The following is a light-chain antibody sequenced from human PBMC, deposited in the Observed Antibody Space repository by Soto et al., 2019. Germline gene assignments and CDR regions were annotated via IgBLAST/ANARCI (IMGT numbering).Light chain of an antibody. V-gene: IGKV1-5*01. CDR2: DAS. Sequence: EIQMNQSPSTLSASVGDRVTITCRASQSISSWLAWYQQKPGKAPKLLIYDASSLESGVPSRFSGSGSGTDFTLTISSLQSEDFAVYYCQQYNNWPPITFGQGTRLEIK. J-gene: IGKJ5*01. CDR1: QSISSW. CDR3: QQYNNWPPIT.